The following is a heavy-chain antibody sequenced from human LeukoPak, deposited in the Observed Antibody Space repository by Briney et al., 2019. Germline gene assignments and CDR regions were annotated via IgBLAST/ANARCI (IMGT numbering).Heavy chain of an antibody. Sequence: GRSLRLSCAASGFTFSSYGMHWVRQAPGKGLEWVAVISYDGSNKYYADSVKGRFTISRDNSKNTLYLQMNSLRAEDTAVYYCAKDKQFDYGSGSYTFDPWGQGTLVTVSS. CDR1: GFTFSSYG. V-gene: IGHV3-30*18. CDR2: ISYDGSNK. CDR3: AKDKQFDYGSGSYTFDP. J-gene: IGHJ5*02. D-gene: IGHD3-10*01.